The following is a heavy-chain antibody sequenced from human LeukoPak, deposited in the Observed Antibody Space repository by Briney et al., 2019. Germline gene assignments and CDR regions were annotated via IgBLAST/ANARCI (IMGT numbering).Heavy chain of an antibody. CDR3: AKHEYCSGGSCFLDY. CDR1: GFTFSSYG. Sequence: GGSLRLSCAASGFTFSSYGMHWVRQAPGKGLEWVSTISSSGGSTYYADSVKGRFTISRDNSKNTLYLQMNSLRAEDTAVYHCAKHEYCSGGSCFLDYWGQETLVTVSS. D-gene: IGHD2-15*01. CDR2: ISSSGGST. V-gene: IGHV3-23*01. J-gene: IGHJ4*02.